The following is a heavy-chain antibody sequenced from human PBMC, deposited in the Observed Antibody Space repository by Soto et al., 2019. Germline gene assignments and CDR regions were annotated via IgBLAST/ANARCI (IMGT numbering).Heavy chain of an antibody. CDR2: INPSGGST. D-gene: IGHD2-15*01. J-gene: IGHJ6*02. CDR1: GYTFTSYY. V-gene: IGHV1-46*01. Sequence: ASVKVSCKASGYTFTSYYMHWVRQAPGQGLEWMGIINPSGGSTSSAQKFQGRVTMTRDTSTSTVYRELSSLRSEDTAVYYCARERRGGLPIYYYYGMDVWGQGTTVTVSS. CDR3: ARERRGGLPIYYYYGMDV.